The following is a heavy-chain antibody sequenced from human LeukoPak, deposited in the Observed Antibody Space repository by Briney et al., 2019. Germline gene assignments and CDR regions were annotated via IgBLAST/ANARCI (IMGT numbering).Heavy chain of an antibody. CDR3: ARIVGAPGDFDY. CDR1: GGSFSGYY. V-gene: IGHV4-34*01. Sequence: SETLSLTCAVYGGSFSGYYWSWIRQPPGKGLEWMGEINHSGSTKYNPSLKSRVTISVDASKNQVSLKLSSLTAADTAVYYCARIVGAPGDFDYWGQGTLVTVSS. CDR2: INHSGST. D-gene: IGHD1-26*01. J-gene: IGHJ4*02.